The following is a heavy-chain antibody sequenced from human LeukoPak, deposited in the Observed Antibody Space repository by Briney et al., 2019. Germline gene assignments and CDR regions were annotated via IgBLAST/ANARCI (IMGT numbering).Heavy chain of an antibody. CDR3: ASRSFGTSDIVLMVYAIDYYGMDV. Sequence: ASVKVSCKASGYTFTSYYMHWVRQAPGQGLEWMGRINPSGGSTSYAQKFQGRVTMTRDTSTSTVYMELSSLRSEDTAVYYCASRSFGTSDIVLMVYAIDYYGMDVWGQGTTVTVSS. V-gene: IGHV1-46*01. J-gene: IGHJ6*02. CDR2: INPSGGST. D-gene: IGHD2-8*01. CDR1: GYTFTSYY.